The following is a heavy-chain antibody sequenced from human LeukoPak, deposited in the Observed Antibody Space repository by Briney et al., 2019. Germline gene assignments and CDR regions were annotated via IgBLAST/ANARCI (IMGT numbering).Heavy chain of an antibody. Sequence: ASLKVSCKASGYTFTDYYMHWVRQAPGQGLEWMGWINPNSGGTNYAQKFQGRVTMTRDTSISTAYMELSRLRSDDTAVYYCARARTGFWSGKLDYWGQGTLVTVSS. CDR3: ARARTGFWSGKLDY. CDR1: GYTFTDYY. V-gene: IGHV1-2*02. J-gene: IGHJ4*02. D-gene: IGHD3-3*01. CDR2: INPNSGGT.